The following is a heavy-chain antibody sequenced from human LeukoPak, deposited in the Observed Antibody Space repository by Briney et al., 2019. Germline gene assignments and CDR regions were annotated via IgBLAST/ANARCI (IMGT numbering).Heavy chain of an antibody. J-gene: IGHJ4*02. CDR1: GGSNSSSSYY. Sequence: PSETLSLTCTVSGGSNSSSSYYWGWIRQPPGKGLEWIGSIYYSGSTYYNPSLKSRVTISVDTSKNQFSLKLSSVTAADTAVYYCARLARSGSYFRKGAQFDYWGQGTLVTVSS. CDR2: IYYSGST. CDR3: ARLARSGSYFRKGAQFDY. V-gene: IGHV4-39*01. D-gene: IGHD1-26*01.